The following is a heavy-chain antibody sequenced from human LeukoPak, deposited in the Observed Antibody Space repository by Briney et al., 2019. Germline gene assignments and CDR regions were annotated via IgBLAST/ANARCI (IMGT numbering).Heavy chain of an antibody. D-gene: IGHD1-26*01. CDR1: GFTFSSYG. CDR2: IRYDGSNK. Sequence: PGGSLRLSCAASGFTFSSYGMHWVRQAPGKGLEWVAFIRYDGSNKYYADSVKGRFTISRDNSKNTLYLQMNSLRAEDTAVYYCAKDLFPLIVGATSNIDYWGQGTLVTVSS. J-gene: IGHJ4*02. CDR3: AKDLFPLIVGATSNIDY. V-gene: IGHV3-30*02.